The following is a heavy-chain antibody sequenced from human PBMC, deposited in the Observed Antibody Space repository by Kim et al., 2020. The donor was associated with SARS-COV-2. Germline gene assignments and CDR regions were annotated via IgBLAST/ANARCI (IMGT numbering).Heavy chain of an antibody. J-gene: IGHJ4*02. V-gene: IGHV3-49*03. CDR1: GFTFGDYA. Sequence: GGSLRLSCTASGFTFGDYAMSWFRQAPGKGLEWVGFIRSKAYGGTTEYAASVKGRFTISRDDSKSIAYLQMNSLKTEDTAVYYCTRLRLLWFGEVSLLGGYWGQGTLVTVSS. CDR3: TRLRLLWFGEVSLLGGY. CDR2: IRSKAYGGTT. D-gene: IGHD3-10*01.